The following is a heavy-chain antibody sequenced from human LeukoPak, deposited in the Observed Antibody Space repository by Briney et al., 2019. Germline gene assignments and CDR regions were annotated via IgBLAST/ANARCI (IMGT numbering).Heavy chain of an antibody. D-gene: IGHD3-10*01. Sequence: ASVKVSCKASGVTFSSHGFSWVRQAPGQGLEWLGRIIPVLETPNFAQKFQGRVTITADKSTNTGYMELSSLSFEDTAVYYCAVSAFDTMGVPAGLDYWGQGSLVTVSS. J-gene: IGHJ4*02. CDR1: GVTFSSHG. CDR3: AVSAFDTMGVPAGLDY. CDR2: IIPVLETP. V-gene: IGHV1-69*04.